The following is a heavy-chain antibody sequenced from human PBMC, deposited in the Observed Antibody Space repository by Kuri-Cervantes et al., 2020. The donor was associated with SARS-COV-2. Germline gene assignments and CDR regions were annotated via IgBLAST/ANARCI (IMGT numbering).Heavy chain of an antibody. CDR2: IYPGDSDT. CDR3: ARYRPVEMATIPWFDP. V-gene: IGHV5-51*01. J-gene: IGHJ5*02. CDR1: GYSFTSYW. Sequence: GGSLRLSCKGSGYSFTSYWIGWVRQMPGKGLEWMGIIYPGDSDTRYSPSFQGQVTISADKSISTAYLQWSSLKASDTAMYYCARYRPVEMATIPWFDPWGQAILVTVSS. D-gene: IGHD5-24*01.